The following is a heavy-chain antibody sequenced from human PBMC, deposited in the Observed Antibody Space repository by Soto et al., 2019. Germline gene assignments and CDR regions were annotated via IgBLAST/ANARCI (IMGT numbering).Heavy chain of an antibody. Sequence: GGSLRLSCAASGFTFSSYAMSWVRQAPGKGLEWVSAISGSGGSTYYADSVKGRFTISRDNSKNTLYLQMNSLRAEDTAVYYCAKEIAAAGTSYYGMDVWGQGTTVTVSS. J-gene: IGHJ6*02. CDR2: ISGSGGST. V-gene: IGHV3-23*01. CDR1: GFTFSSYA. CDR3: AKEIAAAGTSYYGMDV. D-gene: IGHD6-13*01.